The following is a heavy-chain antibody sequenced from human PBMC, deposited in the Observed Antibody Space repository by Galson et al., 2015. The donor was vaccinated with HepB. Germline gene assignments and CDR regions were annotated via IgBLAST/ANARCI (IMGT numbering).Heavy chain of an antibody. D-gene: IGHD1-26*01. J-gene: IGHJ6*02. CDR1: KFTFSIYD. V-gene: IGHV3-13*05. CDR3: AREIRTPTGVGDGLDV. Sequence: SLRLSCAASKFTFSIYDMHWVRQVPGKGLEWVSAVSPSGDPYYADSVKRRFTISRDDATNSVYLQMTNLRAGDTALYYCAREIRTPTGVGDGLDVWGQGTTVTVSS. CDR2: VSPSGDP.